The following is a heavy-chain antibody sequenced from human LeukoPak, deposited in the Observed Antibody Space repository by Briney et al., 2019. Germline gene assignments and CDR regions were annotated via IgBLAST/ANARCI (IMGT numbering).Heavy chain of an antibody. Sequence: PSETLSLTCTVSGGSISSSSYYWGWIRQPPGNGLEWIGSIYYSGSSYYNPSLKSRVTISVDTSKNQFSLKLSSVTAADTAVYYCARLRNYYDSSGYYSYYFDYWGQGTLVTVSS. CDR1: GGSISSSSYY. CDR3: ARLRNYYDSSGYYSYYFDY. D-gene: IGHD3-22*01. V-gene: IGHV4-39*01. CDR2: IYYSGSS. J-gene: IGHJ4*02.